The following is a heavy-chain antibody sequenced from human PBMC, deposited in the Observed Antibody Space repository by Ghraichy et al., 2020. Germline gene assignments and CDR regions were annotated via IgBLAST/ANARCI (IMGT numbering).Heavy chain of an antibody. V-gene: IGHV3-74*01. D-gene: IGHD4/OR15-4a*01. CDR3: ARDCLDRVCGADYVFDL. CDR2: ADLDGQGT. Sequence: GESLNISCVASGFNIGSYWMHWVRQVPGKEPVWVSRADLDGQGTAYADSVKGRFTISRDNSGNTLHLQMDSLRADDTALYYCARDCLDRVCGADYVFDLWGQGVLVIVSS. J-gene: IGHJ4*02. CDR1: GFNIGSYW.